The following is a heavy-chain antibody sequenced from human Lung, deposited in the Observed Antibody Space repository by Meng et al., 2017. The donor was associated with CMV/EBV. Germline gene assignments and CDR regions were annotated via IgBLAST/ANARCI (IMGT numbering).Heavy chain of an antibody. Sequence: GESLKISCAASGFTFTRYGMSWVRQAPGKGLEWVANIKQDGSERHYADSVKGRITISRDNAKNSLYLQTDSLRVEDTAIYYCARIGYSSSSFDYWGQGTLVTVSS. CDR3: ARIGYSSSSFDY. CDR1: GFTFTRYG. V-gene: IGHV3-7*01. CDR2: IKQDGSER. J-gene: IGHJ4*02. D-gene: IGHD6-13*01.